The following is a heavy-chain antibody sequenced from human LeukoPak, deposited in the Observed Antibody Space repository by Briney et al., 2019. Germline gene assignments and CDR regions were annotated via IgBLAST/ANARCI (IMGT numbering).Heavy chain of an antibody. CDR2: ISYDGSNK. Sequence: PGRSLRLSCAASGFTFSSYGMHWVRQAPGKGLEWVAVISYDGSNKYYADSVKGRFTISSDNSKKTLYLQMNSLRAEDTAVYYCAKVRFPATVTTPPDYWGQGTLVTVSS. CDR1: GFTFSSYG. CDR3: AKVRFPATVTTPPDY. V-gene: IGHV3-30*18. D-gene: IGHD4-11*01. J-gene: IGHJ4*02.